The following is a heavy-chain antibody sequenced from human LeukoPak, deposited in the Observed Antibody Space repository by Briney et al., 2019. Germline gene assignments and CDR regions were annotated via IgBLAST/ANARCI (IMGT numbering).Heavy chain of an antibody. CDR2: ISWNSGSI. CDR1: GFTFDDYA. V-gene: IGHV3-9*01. CDR3: AKATYEVGATSAAPDY. J-gene: IGHJ4*02. Sequence: PEGSLRLSCAASGFTFDDYAMHWVRQAPGKGLEWVSGISWNSGSIGYADSVKGRFTISRDNAKNSLYLQMNSLRAEDTALYYCAKATYEVGATSAAPDYWGQGTLVTVSS. D-gene: IGHD1-26*01.